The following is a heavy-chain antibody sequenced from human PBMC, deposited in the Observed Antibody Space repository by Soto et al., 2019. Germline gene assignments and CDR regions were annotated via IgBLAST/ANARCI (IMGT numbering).Heavy chain of an antibody. CDR2: MNPENGNT. CDR3: ARGGAGIAVAATAYY. J-gene: IGHJ4*02. Sequence: QVQLVQSGAEVKKPGASVKVSCKASGYAFTNYGINWVRQAPGQGLEWMVWMNPENGNTGYAQKFQDRLIMTGDTSISTAYMELTSLRSEDTAVYYCARGGAGIAVAATAYYWGQGTLVTVSS. D-gene: IGHD6-19*01. CDR1: GYAFTNYG. V-gene: IGHV1-8*01.